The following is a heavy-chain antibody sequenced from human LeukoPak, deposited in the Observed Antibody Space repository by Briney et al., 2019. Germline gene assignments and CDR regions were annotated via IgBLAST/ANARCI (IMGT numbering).Heavy chain of an antibody. Sequence: GGSLRLACAASGFTVSSNYMNWVRQAPGKGLEWVSVFYSGGSTYYAESVKGRFTISRDNSKNTLYLQMNSLRAEDTAVYYCASEKMGYWYFDLWGRGTLVTVSS. CDR3: ASEKMGYWYFDL. V-gene: IGHV3-53*01. CDR1: GFTVSSNY. D-gene: IGHD5-24*01. J-gene: IGHJ2*01. CDR2: FYSGGST.